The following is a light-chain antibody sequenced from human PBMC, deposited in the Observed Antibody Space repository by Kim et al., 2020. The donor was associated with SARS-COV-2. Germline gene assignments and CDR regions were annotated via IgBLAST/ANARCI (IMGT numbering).Light chain of an antibody. CDR2: GKK. V-gene: IGLV3-19*01. J-gene: IGLJ2*01. Sequence: VALRATVRITCQGDSLRSSCACWYQQKPRQAPVIVIYGKKNRPSGIPDRFSGSSSGNTASLTITGAQAEDEADYYCNSRDSSGNVVFGGGTQLTVL. CDR3: NSRDSSGNVV. CDR1: SLRSSC.